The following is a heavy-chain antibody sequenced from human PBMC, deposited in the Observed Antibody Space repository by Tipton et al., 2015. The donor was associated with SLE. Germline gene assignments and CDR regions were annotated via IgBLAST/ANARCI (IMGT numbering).Heavy chain of an antibody. J-gene: IGHJ4*02. CDR1: GGSIKNHS. Sequence: TLSLTCIVSGGSIKNHSWSWIRQAPGMGLEWIGYIYYSGGTNYNPSLKSRITMSVDTSKNQFSLKLSSVTAADTAVYYCARALTSAQGFYFESWGQGTLVTVSS. CDR3: ARALTSAQGFYFES. CDR2: IYYSGGT. D-gene: IGHD2-2*01. V-gene: IGHV4-59*11.